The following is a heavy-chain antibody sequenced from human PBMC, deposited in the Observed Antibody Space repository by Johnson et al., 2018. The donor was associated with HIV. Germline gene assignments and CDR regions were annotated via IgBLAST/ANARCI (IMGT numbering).Heavy chain of an antibody. CDR1: GFTFSSYG. V-gene: IGHV3-30*02. CDR2: IRYDGSNI. D-gene: IGHD3-10*01. Sequence: VQLVESGGGVVQPGGSLRLSCAASGFTFSSYGMHWVRQAPGKGLEWVAFIRYDGSNIYYADSVKGRFTISSDNSKNTLYHQMNSLRAEDTAVYYCARDAPPWGDRGDIWGQGTMVTVSS. CDR3: ARDAPPWGDRGDI. J-gene: IGHJ3*02.